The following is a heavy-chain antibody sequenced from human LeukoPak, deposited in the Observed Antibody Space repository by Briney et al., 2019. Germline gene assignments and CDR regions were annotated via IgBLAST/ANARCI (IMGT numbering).Heavy chain of an antibody. CDR1: GFTFSAFW. Sequence: GGSLRLSCVASGFTFSAFWMHWVRQAPGKGLVWVSRINSDDSRTTYADPVKGRFTISRDNAKNTLYLQMNSLRAEDTAVYYCARGLVHDTSGYYSDYWGQGTLVTVSS. D-gene: IGHD3-22*01. J-gene: IGHJ4*02. CDR3: ARGLVHDTSGYYSDY. V-gene: IGHV3-74*01. CDR2: INSDDSRT.